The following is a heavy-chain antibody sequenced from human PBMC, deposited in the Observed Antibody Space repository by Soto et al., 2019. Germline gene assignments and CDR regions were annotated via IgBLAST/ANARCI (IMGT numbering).Heavy chain of an antibody. J-gene: IGHJ5*02. V-gene: IGHV4-59*01. CDR1: GGSISSYY. Sequence: PSETLSLTCTVSGGSISSYYWSWIRQPPGKGLEWIAYIHYSGYTNYNPSLKSRVTIAVDTSKNQFSLKLTSVTAADTAVYYCAREEVPLNTWLDPWGQGPLVTV. CDR3: AREEVPLNTWLDP. CDR2: IHYSGYT.